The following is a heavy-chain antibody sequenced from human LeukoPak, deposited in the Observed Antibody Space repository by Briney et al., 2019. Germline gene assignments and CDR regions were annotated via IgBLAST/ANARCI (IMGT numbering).Heavy chain of an antibody. CDR3: ARHHYYGSGSCYTNWFDP. J-gene: IGHJ5*02. D-gene: IGHD3-10*01. V-gene: IGHV5-51*01. CDR2: IYPGDSDT. CDR1: GYSFTSYW. Sequence: GESLKVSCKGSGYSFTSYWIGWVRQMPGKGLEWMGIIYPGDSDTRYSPSFQGQVTISADKSISTAYLQWSSLKASDTAMYYCARHHYYGSGSCYTNWFDPWGQGTLVTVSS.